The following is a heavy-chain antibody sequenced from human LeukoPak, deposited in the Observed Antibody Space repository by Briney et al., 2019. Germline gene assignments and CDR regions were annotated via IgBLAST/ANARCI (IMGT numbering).Heavy chain of an antibody. J-gene: IGHJ4*02. CDR1: GLTFSSYA. CDR3: AKSGYNRFDY. D-gene: IGHD5-24*01. CDR2: ISYYESNK. V-gene: IGHV3-30*04. Sequence: GGSLRLSCAASGLTFSSYAMLWVRQAPDRGLEWVADISYYESNKKYADSEKDRYTISRENSKNTLYLQMNSLSAEDTAVYCCAKSGYNRFDYWGQGTLVTVSS.